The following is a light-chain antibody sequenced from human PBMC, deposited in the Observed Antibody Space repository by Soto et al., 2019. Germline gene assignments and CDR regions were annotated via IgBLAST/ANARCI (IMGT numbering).Light chain of an antibody. J-gene: IGKJ1*01. CDR2: AAS. CDR3: QQSYSTPRT. V-gene: IGKV1-39*01. Sequence: DIQLTQSPSSLSASVGERVTITCRASQIIDKYLNWYQQKPGRAPKLLIYAASTLQSGVPSRFSGTESGADFTLTISSLQPEDFATYYRQQSYSTPRTFGQGTILEIK. CDR1: QIIDKY.